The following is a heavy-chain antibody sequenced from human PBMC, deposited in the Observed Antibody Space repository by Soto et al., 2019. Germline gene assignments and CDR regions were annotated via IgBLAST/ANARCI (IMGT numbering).Heavy chain of an antibody. Sequence: GGSLRLSCAASGFTFSNYWMSWVRQAPGKGLEWVANIKQDGSEKWYVDSVKGRFTISRDNAKKSLFLQMNSLRVEDTAVYYCARVDYHDNSGPFSDAFDVWGQGTMVTVSS. D-gene: IGHD3-22*01. CDR2: IKQDGSEK. J-gene: IGHJ3*01. V-gene: IGHV3-7*04. CDR3: ARVDYHDNSGPFSDAFDV. CDR1: GFTFSNYW.